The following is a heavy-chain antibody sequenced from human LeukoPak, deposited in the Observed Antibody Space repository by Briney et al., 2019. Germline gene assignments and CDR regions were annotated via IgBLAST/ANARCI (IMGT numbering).Heavy chain of an antibody. CDR1: GFTFASYS. CDR3: AKDRPTWPIDY. CDR2: ISTSGGNT. Sequence: GGSLRLSCAASGFTFASYSMSWVRQAPGKGLEWVSSISTSGGNTYYPDSVEGRFTISRDNSKDTMYLQMNSLRAEDTAVYYCAKDRPTWPIDYWGQGTLVTVSS. J-gene: IGHJ4*02. D-gene: IGHD5-12*01. V-gene: IGHV3-23*01.